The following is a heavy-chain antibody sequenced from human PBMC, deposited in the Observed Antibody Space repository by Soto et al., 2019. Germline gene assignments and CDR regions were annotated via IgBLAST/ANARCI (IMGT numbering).Heavy chain of an antibody. J-gene: IGHJ4*02. Sequence: PGGSLRLSCAAPGFIFSDHGMSWVRQAPGKGLEWVAAISGSVGSTYYADSVRGRFTISRDNSNGTLYLQMNSLRDEDTAVYYCAKDRTIASRNFDAWGQGALVTVSS. CDR2: ISGSVGST. V-gene: IGHV3-23*01. CDR3: AKDRTIASRNFDA. D-gene: IGHD6-6*01. CDR1: GFIFSDHG.